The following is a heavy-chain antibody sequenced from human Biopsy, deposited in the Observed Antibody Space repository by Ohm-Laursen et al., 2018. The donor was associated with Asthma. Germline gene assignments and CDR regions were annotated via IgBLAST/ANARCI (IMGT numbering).Heavy chain of an antibody. D-gene: IGHD5-24*01. V-gene: IGHV1-18*04. CDR3: ARHPYNFGGFDY. CDR2: ISPFTGDT. CDR1: GYTFRSYG. Sequence: EASVKVSCKASGYTFRSYGVSWVRQAPGQGLEWMGWISPFTGDTHFGQKFQGRVTMTTDTSTDTAYMELRSLRSDDTAVYYCARHPYNFGGFDYWGQGSPVLVSS. J-gene: IGHJ4*02.